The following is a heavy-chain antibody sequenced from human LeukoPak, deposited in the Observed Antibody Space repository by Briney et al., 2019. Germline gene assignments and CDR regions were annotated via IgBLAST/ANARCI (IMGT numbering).Heavy chain of an antibody. CDR2: IDTSGST. Sequence: PSETLSLTCAVSGDSVFSYYWSWIRQPPGKGLEWIGYIDTSGSTSYNSSLKSRVTISVDTSKNHLSLNLTSVTAADTAVYYCASGYYKSHLDYWGQGTLVTVSS. D-gene: IGHD3-22*01. J-gene: IGHJ4*02. V-gene: IGHV4-4*09. CDR1: GDSVFSYY. CDR3: ASGYYKSHLDY.